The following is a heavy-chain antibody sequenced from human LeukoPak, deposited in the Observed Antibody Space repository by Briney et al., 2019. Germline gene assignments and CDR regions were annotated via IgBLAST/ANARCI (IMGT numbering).Heavy chain of an antibody. J-gene: IGHJ4*02. V-gene: IGHV3-23*01. CDR1: GFTFSTYA. CDR3: ARDQGWDQLPHPFGY. D-gene: IGHD2-2*01. Sequence: GGSLRLSCAASGFTFSTYAMSWVRQAPGKGLEWVSGLTGSGNSTCYANSVKGRFTISRDNSKSTLFLQMNNLRAEDTAVYYCARDQGWDQLPHPFGYWGQGTLVTVSS. CDR2: LTGSGNST.